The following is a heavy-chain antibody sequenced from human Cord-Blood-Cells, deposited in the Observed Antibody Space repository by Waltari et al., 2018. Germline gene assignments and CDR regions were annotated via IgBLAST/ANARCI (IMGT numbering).Heavy chain of an antibody. CDR2: ISYDGSNK. CDR3: ARDSSGWYRIFDY. Sequence: QVQLVESGGGVVQPGRSLRLSCAASGFTFSSYAMHWARQAPGKGLEWVAVISYDGSNKYYADSVKGRFTISRDNSKNTLYLQMNSLRAEDTAVYYCARDSSGWYRIFDYWGQGTLVTVSS. V-gene: IGHV3-30*04. D-gene: IGHD6-19*01. CDR1: GFTFSSYA. J-gene: IGHJ4*02.